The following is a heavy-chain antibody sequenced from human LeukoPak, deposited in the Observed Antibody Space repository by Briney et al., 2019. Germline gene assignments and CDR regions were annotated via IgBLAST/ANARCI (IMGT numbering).Heavy chain of an antibody. Sequence: SETLSLTCTVSGGSISSSSYYWGWIRQPPGKGLEWIGIIYYSGSTYYNPALKRRLTISVDTSKNQFSLMVSSVSAADTAVYYCARHRAGGSGMAVDYWGQGTLVTVSS. CDR3: ARHRAGGSGMAVDY. D-gene: IGHD3-10*01. CDR2: IYYSGST. V-gene: IGHV4-39*01. J-gene: IGHJ4*02. CDR1: GGSISSSSYY.